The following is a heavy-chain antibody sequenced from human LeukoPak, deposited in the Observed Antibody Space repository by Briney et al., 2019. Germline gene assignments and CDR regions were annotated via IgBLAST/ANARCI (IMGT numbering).Heavy chain of an antibody. CDR1: GGSISSSSYY. Sequence: SETLSLTCTVSGGSISSSSYYWGWIRQPPGKGLEWIGSIYYSGSTYYNPSLKSRVTISVDTSKNQFSLKLSSVTAADTAVYYCARVGIAVAGPDYWGQGTLVTVSS. J-gene: IGHJ4*02. CDR2: IYYSGST. V-gene: IGHV4-39*01. D-gene: IGHD6-19*01. CDR3: ARVGIAVAGPDY.